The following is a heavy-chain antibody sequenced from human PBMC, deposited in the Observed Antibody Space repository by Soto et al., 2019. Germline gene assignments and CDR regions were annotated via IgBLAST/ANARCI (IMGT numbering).Heavy chain of an antibody. V-gene: IGHV4-30-4*01. D-gene: IGHD3-3*01. CDR1: GGSISSGYYY. Sequence: ASETLSLTCSVSGGSISSGYYYWSWIRQPPGKGLEWIGNIYYSGNTYYNPSLKSRLIMSIDTSKNQFSLKVGSVTAADTAVYYCARAGVGYDFWSGHYHPFDYWGQGTLVTVSS. J-gene: IGHJ4*02. CDR3: ARAGVGYDFWSGHYHPFDY. CDR2: IYYSGNT.